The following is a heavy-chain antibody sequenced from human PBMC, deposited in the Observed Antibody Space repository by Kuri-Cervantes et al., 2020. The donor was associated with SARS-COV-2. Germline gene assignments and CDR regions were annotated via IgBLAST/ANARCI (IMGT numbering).Heavy chain of an antibody. J-gene: IGHJ3*02. CDR3: ARSTPFRRLVVISQGGAFDI. CDR1: GDSISDSNNW. Sequence: SCAVSGDSISDSNNWWSWARRPPGKGLEWIGEIYHSGSTNYSPSFKSRVTMSIDTSKNHFSLKLNSVTAADTAVYYCARSTPFRRLVVISQGGAFDIWGQGTMVTVSS. CDR2: IYHSGST. D-gene: IGHD3-22*01. V-gene: IGHV4-4*02.